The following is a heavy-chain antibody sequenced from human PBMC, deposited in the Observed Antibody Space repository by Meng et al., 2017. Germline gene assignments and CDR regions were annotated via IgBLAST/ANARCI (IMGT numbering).Heavy chain of an antibody. Sequence: QLVHIVAEVKKPGPSLNVSGKPSASTCTGYYMHWVRQAPGQGLEWMGWINPNGGATNYAQKFQGRVTMTRDTSISTADMELSRLRSDDTVVYYCARDHVWYFDLWGRGILVAVSS. CDR1: ASTCTGYY. CDR3: ARDHVWYFDL. V-gene: IGHV1-2*02. CDR2: INPNGGAT. J-gene: IGHJ2*01.